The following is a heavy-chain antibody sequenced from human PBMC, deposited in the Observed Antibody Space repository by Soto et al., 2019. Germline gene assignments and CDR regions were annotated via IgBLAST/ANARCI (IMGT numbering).Heavy chain of an antibody. V-gene: IGHV1-46*01. CDR2: IKPHGGST. D-gene: IGHD3-3*01. CDR3: ARSSGGNFGIIIEGSNWFDP. J-gene: IGHJ5*02. CDR1: GYIITTYS. Sequence: GASVKVPCKDSGYIITTYSIAWVRQAPGQRLEWMGVIKPHGGSTKYAQKFQGRITMTSDTSRSTVYMELSSLRSDDTAIYYCARSSGGNFGIIIEGSNWFDPWGQGTLVTGSS.